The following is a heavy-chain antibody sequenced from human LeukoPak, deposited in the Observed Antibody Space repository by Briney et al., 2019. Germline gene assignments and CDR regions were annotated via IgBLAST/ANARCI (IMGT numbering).Heavy chain of an antibody. J-gene: IGHJ3*01. CDR1: GFNFITAA. V-gene: IGHV3-23*01. D-gene: IGHD5-24*01. CDR2: IGSSGGST. CDR3: VKDIQLST. Sequence: PGGSLRLSYAASGFNFITAAMTWVRQAPGKGLEWVSLIGSSGGSTYYADSVKGRFTISRDNFNHTLSLQMNSLRFEDTAIYYCVKDIQLSTWGLGTMVTVSS.